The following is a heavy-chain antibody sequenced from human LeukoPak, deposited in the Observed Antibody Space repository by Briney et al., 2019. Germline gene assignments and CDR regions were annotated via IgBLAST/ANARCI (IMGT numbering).Heavy chain of an antibody. Sequence: ASVKVSCKASGYTFTSYGISWVRQAPGQGLEWMGWISAYNGNTNYAQKLQGRVTMTTDTSTSTAYMELRSLRSDDTAVCYCARDVAVNGDYDVEAAINPWGFDYWGQGTLVTVSS. V-gene: IGHV1-18*01. D-gene: IGHD4-17*01. CDR3: ARDVAVNGDYDVEAAINPWGFDY. J-gene: IGHJ4*02. CDR2: ISAYNGNT. CDR1: GYTFTSYG.